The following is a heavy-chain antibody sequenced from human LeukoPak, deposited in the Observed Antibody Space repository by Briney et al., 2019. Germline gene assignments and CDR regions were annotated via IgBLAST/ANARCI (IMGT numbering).Heavy chain of an antibody. CDR1: GGSFSGYY. D-gene: IGHD5-24*01. CDR2: INHSGST. Sequence: SETLSLTCAVSGGSFSGYYWSWIRQPPGKGLEWIGEINHSGSTNYNPSLKSRVTISVDTSKNQFSLKLSSVTAADTAVYYCARGGGYKDRLDYWGQGTLVTVSS. V-gene: IGHV4-34*01. CDR3: ARGGGYKDRLDY. J-gene: IGHJ4*02.